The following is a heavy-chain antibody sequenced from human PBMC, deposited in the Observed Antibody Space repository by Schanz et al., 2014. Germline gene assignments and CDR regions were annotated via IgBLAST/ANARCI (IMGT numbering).Heavy chain of an antibody. V-gene: IGHV3-11*03. D-gene: IGHD1-26*01. J-gene: IGHJ2*01. Sequence: VQLMESGGGVVQPGRSLRLSCAASGFSFSDYYMSWIRQAPGKGLEWISFINTGSNYINYADSVKGRFTISRDNTKNSLFLQLNSLRADDTAVYYCARNRGSGGQNWYFDLWGRGTLVTVSS. CDR3: ARNRGSGGQNWYFDL. CDR1: GFSFSDYY. CDR2: INTGSNYI.